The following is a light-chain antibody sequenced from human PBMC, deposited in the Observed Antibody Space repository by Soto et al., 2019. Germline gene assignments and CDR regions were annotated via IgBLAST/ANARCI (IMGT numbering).Light chain of an antibody. J-gene: IGLJ1*01. CDR3: SSYTAGGTI. V-gene: IGLV2-14*01. CDR1: SSDLGGFNY. Sequence: QSALTQPASVSGSPGQSITISCTGTSSDLGGFNYVSWYQQHPGKAPKLMIYEVTNRPSGVSNRFSGSKSGNTASLTISGLQAEDEADYYCSSYTAGGTIFGTGTKVTVL. CDR2: EVT.